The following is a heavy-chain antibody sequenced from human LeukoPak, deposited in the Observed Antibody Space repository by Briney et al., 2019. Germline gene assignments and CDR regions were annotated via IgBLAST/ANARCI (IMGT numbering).Heavy chain of an antibody. CDR2: IYSGGST. CDR3: ATYGSGSYYTVDY. J-gene: IGHJ4*02. V-gene: IGHV3-66*01. D-gene: IGHD3-10*01. Sequence: GGSLRLSCAASGFTVSSNYMSWVRQAPGKGLEGVSVIYSGGSTYYADSVKGRFTISRDNSKNTLYLQMNSLRAEDTAVYYCATYGSGSYYTVDYWGQGTLVTVSS. CDR1: GFTVSSNY.